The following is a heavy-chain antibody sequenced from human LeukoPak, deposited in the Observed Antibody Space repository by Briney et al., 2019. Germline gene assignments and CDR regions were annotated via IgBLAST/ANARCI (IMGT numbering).Heavy chain of an antibody. D-gene: IGHD1-26*01. Sequence: SETLSLTCTVSGGSISSYYWSWIRQPPGKGLEWIGYIYYSGSTNYNPSLKSRVTISVDTSKNQFSLKLSSVTAADTAVYYCARDPPVGARPLDYWAQGTLVTVSS. CDR1: GGSISSYY. J-gene: IGHJ4*02. CDR3: ARDPPVGARPLDY. V-gene: IGHV4-59*01. CDR2: IYYSGST.